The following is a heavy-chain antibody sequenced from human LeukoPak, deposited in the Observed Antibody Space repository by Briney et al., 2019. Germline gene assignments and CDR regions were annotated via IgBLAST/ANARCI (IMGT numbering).Heavy chain of an antibody. Sequence: PGGSLRLSCAASGFTFSYYEMNWVRQAPGKGLEWVSYISGSGTTIYADSVKGRFTISRDNAKNSLYLQMNSLRAEDTAVYYCARESDTVVDYWGQGTLVTVSS. CDR1: GFTFSYYE. D-gene: IGHD5-18*01. CDR3: ARESDTVVDY. V-gene: IGHV3-48*03. J-gene: IGHJ4*02. CDR2: ISGSGTTI.